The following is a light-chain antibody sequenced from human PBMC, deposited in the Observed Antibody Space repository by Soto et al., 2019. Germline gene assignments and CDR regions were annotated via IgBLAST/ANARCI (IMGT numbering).Light chain of an antibody. CDR1: STDFVSYNR. CDR3: SLYTSENAYV. CDR2: EVS. J-gene: IGLJ1*01. V-gene: IGLV2-18*01. Sequence: QSVLTQPPSASGSPGQSVTISCTGASTDFVSYNRVSWYQQPPGTAPKLMIYEVSKRPSGVPDRFSGSKSGNTASLTISGLQAADEADYYCSLYTSENAYVFGTGTKVTVL.